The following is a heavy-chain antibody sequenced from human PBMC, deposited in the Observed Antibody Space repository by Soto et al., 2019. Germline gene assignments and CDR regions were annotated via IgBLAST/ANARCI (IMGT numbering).Heavy chain of an antibody. Sequence: VRQAPGEGLEWVGFIRSKAYGGTTEYAASVKGRFTISRDDSKSIAYLQMNSLKTEDTAVYYCTRVWYSYYYYYGMDVWGQGTTVTVSS. D-gene: IGHD1-1*01. CDR2: IRSKAYGGTT. CDR3: TRVWYSYYYYYGMDV. J-gene: IGHJ6*02. V-gene: IGHV3-49*02.